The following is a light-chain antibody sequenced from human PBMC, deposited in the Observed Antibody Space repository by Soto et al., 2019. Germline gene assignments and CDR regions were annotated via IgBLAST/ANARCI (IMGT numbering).Light chain of an antibody. V-gene: IGKV1-5*01. J-gene: IGKJ1*01. Sequence: DIQITQSPSTLSASVGDRVTITCRASQSISSWLAWYQQKPGKAPKVLIYDASSLYTGVPSRFSGSRSGTEFTLTISSLQPEDFASYYCLQDYGDSWTFGQGTKVDIK. CDR3: LQDYGDSWT. CDR2: DAS. CDR1: QSISSW.